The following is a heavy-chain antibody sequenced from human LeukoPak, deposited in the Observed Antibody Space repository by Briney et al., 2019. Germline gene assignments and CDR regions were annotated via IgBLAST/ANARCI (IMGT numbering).Heavy chain of an antibody. D-gene: IGHD2-15*01. CDR2: IGHSSQYI. J-gene: IGHJ4*02. CDR1: GLDFNTYS. CDR3: ARGGYCSGGTCYTGDY. V-gene: IGHV3-21*01. Sequence: PGGSLRLSCAASGLDFNTYSMNWVRQTPGKDLQWVASIGHSSQYIYYADSVRGRFTVSRDKAKNSLYLQMNSLRVDDTAVYYCARGGYCSGGTCYTGDYWGQGTLVAVSS.